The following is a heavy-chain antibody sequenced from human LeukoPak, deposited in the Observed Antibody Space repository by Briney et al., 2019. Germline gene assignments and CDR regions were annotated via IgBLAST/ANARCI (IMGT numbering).Heavy chain of an antibody. CDR1: GFTFSSYW. CDR2: ISNDGSNT. J-gene: IGHJ6*02. V-gene: IGHV3-74*01. CDR3: ARATAGIYGLDV. D-gene: IGHD3-10*01. Sequence: QAGGSLRLSCAASGFTFSSYWMHWLRHAPGKGLVWVSRISNDGSNTTYADSVKGRFTISRDNAKNTLYLQMNSLRAEDTAVYYCARATAGIYGLDVWGQGTTVTVSS.